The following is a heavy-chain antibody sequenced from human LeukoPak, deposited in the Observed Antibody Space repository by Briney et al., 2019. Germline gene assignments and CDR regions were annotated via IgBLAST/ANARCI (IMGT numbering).Heavy chain of an antibody. V-gene: IGHV1-18*01. CDR2: ISAYNGNT. CDR3: ARDKAPLRYFDWSPYNWFDP. CDR1: GYTLTSYG. Sequence: GASVKVSCKASGYTLTSYGISCGPQAPGQGLEWMGWISAYNGNTNYAQKLQGRVTMTTDTSTSTAYMELRSLRSDDTAVYYCARDKAPLRYFDWSPYNWFDPWGQGTLVTVSS. J-gene: IGHJ5*02. D-gene: IGHD3-9*01.